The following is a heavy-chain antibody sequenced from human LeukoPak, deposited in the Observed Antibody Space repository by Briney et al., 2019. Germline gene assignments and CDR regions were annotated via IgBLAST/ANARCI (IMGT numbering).Heavy chain of an antibody. CDR2: INPNSGGI. V-gene: IGHV1-2*02. CDR1: GYTFTGYY. J-gene: IGHJ4*02. CDR3: ARGMATANTGFDY. D-gene: IGHD5-24*01. Sequence: ASVKVSCKASGYTFTGYYMHWVRQAPGQGLEWMGWINPNSGGINYAQKFQGRVTMTRDTSISTAYMELSRLRSDDTAVYYCARGMATANTGFDYWGQGTLVTVSS.